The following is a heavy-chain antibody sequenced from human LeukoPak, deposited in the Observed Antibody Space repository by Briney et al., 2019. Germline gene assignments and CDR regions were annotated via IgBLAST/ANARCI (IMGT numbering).Heavy chain of an antibody. Sequence: YADSVKGRFTISRDNAKNSLYLQMNSLRAEDTAVYYCARDSYAYKGKVGAPSGGIHEYFQHWGQGTLVTVSS. V-gene: IGHV3-21*01. J-gene: IGHJ1*01. CDR3: ARDSYAYKGKVGAPSGGIHEYFQH. D-gene: IGHD1-26*01.